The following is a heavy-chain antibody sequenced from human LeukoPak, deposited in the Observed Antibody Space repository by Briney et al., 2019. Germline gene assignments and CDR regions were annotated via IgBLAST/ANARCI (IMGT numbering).Heavy chain of an antibody. Sequence: GGSLRLSCAASGFTFSSYSMNWVRQAPGKGLEWVSSISSSSSYIYYADSVKGRFTISRDNAKNSLYLQMNSLRAEDTAVYYCARGRHIAAADAFDIWGQGTMVTVSS. J-gene: IGHJ3*02. CDR2: ISSSSSYI. D-gene: IGHD6-13*01. CDR1: GFTFSSYS. CDR3: ARGRHIAAADAFDI. V-gene: IGHV3-21*01.